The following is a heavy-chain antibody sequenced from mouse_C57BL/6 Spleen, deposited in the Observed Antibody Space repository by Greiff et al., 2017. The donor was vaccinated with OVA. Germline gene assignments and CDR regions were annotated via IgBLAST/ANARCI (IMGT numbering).Heavy chain of an antibody. J-gene: IGHJ3*01. CDR3: ASPYGFPFAY. D-gene: IGHD1-1*02. CDR2: IDPSDSYT. CDR1: GYTFTSYW. V-gene: IGHV1-50*01. Sequence: VKLMESGAELVKPGASVKLSCKASGYTFTSYWMQWVKQRPGQGLEWIGEIDPSDSYTNYNQKFKGKATLTVDTSSSTAYMQLSSLTSEDSAVYYCASPYGFPFAYWGQGTLVTVSA.